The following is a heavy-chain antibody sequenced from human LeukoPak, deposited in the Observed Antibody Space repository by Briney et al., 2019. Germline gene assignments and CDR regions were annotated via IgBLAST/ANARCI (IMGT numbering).Heavy chain of an antibody. V-gene: IGHV4-34*01. CDR2: INDSRST. CDR3: ARGRVIFDS. D-gene: IGHD2/OR15-2a*01. J-gene: IGHJ4*02. Sequence: KSSETLSLTCAVYGGSFSDYWSWIRQPPGKGLEWIGEINDSRSTNYNPSIKSRVTVSVDTSKNQFSLKVTSVTAADTAMYYCARGRVIFDSWGQGILVTVSS. CDR1: GGSFSDY.